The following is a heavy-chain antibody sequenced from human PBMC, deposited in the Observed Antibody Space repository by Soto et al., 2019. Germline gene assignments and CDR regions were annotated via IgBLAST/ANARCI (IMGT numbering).Heavy chain of an antibody. CDR2: ISAGGGTT. CDR3: ATTLRGAYRPFDS. V-gene: IGHV3-23*01. CDR1: GFTFSSYA. D-gene: IGHD2-15*01. Sequence: GGSLRLSCATSGFTFSSYAMSWVRQAPGKGLEWVSGISAGGGTTYYPDSVKGRFTISRDNSKNTLYLQMNSLRAEDTAIYYCATTLRGAYRPFDSWGQGTLVTVSS. J-gene: IGHJ4*02.